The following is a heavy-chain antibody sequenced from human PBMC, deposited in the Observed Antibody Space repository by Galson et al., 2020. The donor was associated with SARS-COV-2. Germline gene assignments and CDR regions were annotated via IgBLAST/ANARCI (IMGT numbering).Heavy chain of an antibody. Sequence: SETLSLTCAVSGDSLNNYYYTWIRQPPGKGLEWIGHMFSDGSSSYNPSLKSRATLSVDVSKNQISLVLTSVSAADTALYFCACGSTIFKYYFTFWGQGTLVTVSS. CDR3: ACGSTIFKYYFTF. CDR1: GDSLNNYY. D-gene: IGHD3-3*01. CDR2: MFSDGSS. J-gene: IGHJ4*02. V-gene: IGHV4-59*01.